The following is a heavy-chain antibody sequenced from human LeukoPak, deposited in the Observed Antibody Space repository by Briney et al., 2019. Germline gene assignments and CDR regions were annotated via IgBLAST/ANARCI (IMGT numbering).Heavy chain of an antibody. Sequence: GGSLRLSCAASGFTFSSYGMHWVRQAPGKGLEWVAFIRYDGSNKYYADSVKGRFTISRDNSKNTLYLQMNGLRAEDTAVYYCAKDPSLYYYGSGSYIDYWGQGTLVTVSS. D-gene: IGHD3-10*01. CDR2: IRYDGSNK. V-gene: IGHV3-30*02. CDR3: AKDPSLYYYGSGSYIDY. CDR1: GFTFSSYG. J-gene: IGHJ4*02.